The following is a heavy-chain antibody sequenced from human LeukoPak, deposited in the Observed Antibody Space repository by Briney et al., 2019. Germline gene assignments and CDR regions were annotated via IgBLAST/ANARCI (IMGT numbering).Heavy chain of an antibody. J-gene: IGHJ5*02. CDR2: INPKSGGT. D-gene: IGHD3-9*01. Sequence: ASVKVSCKASGYTFTGYYIHWVRQAPGQGLEWMGWINPKSGGTNYAQKLQGRVTMTTDTSTSTAYMELRSLRSDDTAVYYCARGPYYDILTGYSNWFDPWGQGTLVTVSS. CDR1: GYTFTGYY. V-gene: IGHV1-2*02. CDR3: ARGPYYDILTGYSNWFDP.